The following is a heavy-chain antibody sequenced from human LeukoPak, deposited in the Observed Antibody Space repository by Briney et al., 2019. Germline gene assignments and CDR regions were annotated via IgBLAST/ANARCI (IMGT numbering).Heavy chain of an antibody. CDR1: GFTISSYW. J-gene: IGHJ6*02. V-gene: IGHV3-7*01. D-gene: IGHD6-13*01. CDR3: ARSSSSSVLYYYYYGMDV. Sequence: GGSLRLSSAASGFTISSYWMSWVGHAPGHGLEWLANIKQDGSEKYYVDSVKGRFTISRDNAKNSLYLQMNSLRAEDTAVYYCARSSSSSVLYYYYYGMDVWGQGTTVTVSS. CDR2: IKQDGSEK.